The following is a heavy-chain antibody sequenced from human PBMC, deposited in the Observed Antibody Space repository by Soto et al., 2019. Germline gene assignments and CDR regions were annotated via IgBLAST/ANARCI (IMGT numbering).Heavy chain of an antibody. Sequence: SVKVSCKASGGTFSSYAISWVRQAPGQGLEWMGGIIPIFGTANYAQKFQGRVTITADESTSTAYMGLSSLRSEDTAVYYCARDPFDSDSDIVPPPSRGFDYWGQGTLVTVSS. CDR1: GGTFSSYA. D-gene: IGHD2-15*01. J-gene: IGHJ4*02. CDR2: IIPIFGTA. V-gene: IGHV1-69*13. CDR3: ARDPFDSDSDIVPPPSRGFDY.